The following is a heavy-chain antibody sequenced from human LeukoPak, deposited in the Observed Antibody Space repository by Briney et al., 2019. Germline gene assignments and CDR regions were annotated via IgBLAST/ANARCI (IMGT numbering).Heavy chain of an antibody. V-gene: IGHV4-30-4*08. CDR2: IYYSGST. J-gene: IGHJ6*03. Sequence: SQTLSLTCTVSGGSISSGDYYRSWIRQPPGKGLEWIGYIYYSGSTYYNPSLKSRVTMSVDTSKNQFSLKLSSVTAADTAVYYCARGLFGLVIEGYMDVWGKGTTVTVSS. D-gene: IGHD3/OR15-3a*01. CDR3: ARGLFGLVIEGYMDV. CDR1: GGSISSGDYY.